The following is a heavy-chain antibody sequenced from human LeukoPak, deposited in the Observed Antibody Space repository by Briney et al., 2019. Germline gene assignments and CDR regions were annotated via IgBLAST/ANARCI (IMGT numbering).Heavy chain of an antibody. J-gene: IGHJ3*02. CDR2: IYYTGNT. CDR3: ARWNYDSSGRRPFDI. Sequence: SETLSLTCAVSGGSMSNYYWIWIRQPPGKGLEWIGYIYYTGNTNYNPSLKSRVTISVDTSKNQFSLMLSSVTAADTAVYYCARWNYDSSGRRPFDIWGQGTMVTVSS. D-gene: IGHD3-22*01. CDR1: GGSMSNYY. V-gene: IGHV4-59*01.